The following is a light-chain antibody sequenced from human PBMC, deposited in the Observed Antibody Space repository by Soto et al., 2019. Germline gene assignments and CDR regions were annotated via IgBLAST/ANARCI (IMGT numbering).Light chain of an antibody. J-gene: IGKJ5*01. V-gene: IGKV1-17*02. CDR3: QQYNNWPPIT. Sequence: DIQMTQSPSSLSASVEDRVIITCRASQSISNHLNWYQQKPGKAPKLLIYKASTLKSGVPSRFSGSGSGTEFTLTINNLQSEDFVVYYCQQYNNWPPITFGQGTRLEIK. CDR1: QSISNH. CDR2: KAS.